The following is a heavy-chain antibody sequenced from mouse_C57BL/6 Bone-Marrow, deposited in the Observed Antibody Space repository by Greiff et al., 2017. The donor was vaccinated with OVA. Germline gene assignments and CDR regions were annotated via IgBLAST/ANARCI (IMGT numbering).Heavy chain of an antibody. J-gene: IGHJ1*03. CDR2: INSDGGST. CDR1: EYEFPSHD. CDR3: ARRTGDYYGSSYWYFDV. V-gene: IGHV5-2*03. D-gene: IGHD1-1*01. Sequence: EVKLVESGGGLVQPGESLKLSCESNEYEFPSHDMSWVRKTPEKRLELVAAINSDGGSTYYPDTMERRFIISRDNTKKTLYLQMSSLRSEDTALYYCARRTGDYYGSSYWYFDVWGTGTTVTVSS.